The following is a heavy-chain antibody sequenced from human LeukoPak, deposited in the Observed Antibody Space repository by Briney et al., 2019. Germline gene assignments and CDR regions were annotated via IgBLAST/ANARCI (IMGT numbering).Heavy chain of an antibody. J-gene: IGHJ4*02. D-gene: IGHD3-9*01. Sequence: PGGSLRLSCAASGFTFSSYGMHWVRQAPGKGLEWVAFIRYDGSNKYYADSVKGRFTISRDNSKNTLYLQMNSLRAEDTAVYYCAKDVASNYYDILTGSDYWGQGTLVTVSS. V-gene: IGHV3-30*02. CDR3: AKDVASNYYDILTGSDY. CDR2: IRYDGSNK. CDR1: GFTFSSYG.